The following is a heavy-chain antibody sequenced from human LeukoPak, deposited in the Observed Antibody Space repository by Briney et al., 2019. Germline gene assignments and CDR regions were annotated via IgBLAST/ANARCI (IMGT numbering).Heavy chain of an antibody. CDR3: ARDSAGSTYYPYNWFDP. J-gene: IGHJ5*02. CDR2: ISGSSGYI. D-gene: IGHD3-3*01. Sequence: GGSLRLSCAASGFTFSTYTMNWVRQAPGKGLEWVSSISGSSGYIYYADSVKGRFTISRDNAKNSLYLQMNSLRAEDTAVYYCARDSAGSTYYPYNWFDPWGQGTLVTVSS. CDR1: GFTFSTYT. V-gene: IGHV3-21*01.